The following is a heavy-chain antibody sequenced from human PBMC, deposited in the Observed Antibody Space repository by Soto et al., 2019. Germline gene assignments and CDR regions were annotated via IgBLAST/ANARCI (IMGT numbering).Heavy chain of an antibody. Sequence: PSETLSLTCTVSVGSISSYYWSWIRQPPGKGLEWIGYIYYSGSTNYNPSLKSRVTISVDTSKNQFSLKLSSVTAADTAVYYCARRTTVTTGYYYYYYMDVWGKGTTVTVSS. J-gene: IGHJ6*03. CDR1: VGSISSYY. V-gene: IGHV4-59*08. D-gene: IGHD4-17*01. CDR3: ARRTTVTTGYYYYYYMDV. CDR2: IYYSGST.